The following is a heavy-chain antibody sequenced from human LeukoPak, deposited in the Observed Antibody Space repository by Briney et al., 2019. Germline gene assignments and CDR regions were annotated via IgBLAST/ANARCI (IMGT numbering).Heavy chain of an antibody. CDR3: ASQVYYFDY. CDR2: INHSGSA. CDR1: GGSFSGYY. J-gene: IGHJ4*02. V-gene: IGHV4-34*01. Sequence: SETLSLACAVSGGSFSGYYWTWIRQPPGKGLEWIGEINHSGSANYSPSLSSRVTISLDMSENQFSLKLTSVTAADTAVYYCASQVYYFDYWGQGTLVTVSS.